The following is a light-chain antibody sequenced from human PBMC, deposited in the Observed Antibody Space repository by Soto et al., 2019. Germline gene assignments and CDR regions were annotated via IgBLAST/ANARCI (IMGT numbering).Light chain of an antibody. CDR1: QTISTW. J-gene: IGKJ1*01. Sequence: DIQMTQSPSTLSASVGDRVNITCRAIQTISTWMAWYQQKPGKAPKLLVYDASTLQSGVASRFSGSGSGTEFTLIISGLQPDDSATYYCQQYTNTNNPWMFGQGTKVDIK. CDR2: DAS. V-gene: IGKV1-5*01. CDR3: QQYTNTNNPWM.